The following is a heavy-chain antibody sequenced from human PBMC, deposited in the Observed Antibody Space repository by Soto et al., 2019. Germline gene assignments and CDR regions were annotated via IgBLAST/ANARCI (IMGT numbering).Heavy chain of an antibody. CDR2: IWYDGSNK. CDR3: ARERDTTGTTGRWFDP. V-gene: IGHV3-33*01. J-gene: IGHJ5*02. CDR1: GFTFSSYG. Sequence: PGGSLRLSCAASGFTFSSYGMHWVRQAPGKGLEWVAVIWYDGSNKYYADSVKGRFTISRDNSKNTLYLQMNSLRAEDTAVYYCARERDTTGTTGRWFDPWGQGTLVTVS. D-gene: IGHD1-1*01.